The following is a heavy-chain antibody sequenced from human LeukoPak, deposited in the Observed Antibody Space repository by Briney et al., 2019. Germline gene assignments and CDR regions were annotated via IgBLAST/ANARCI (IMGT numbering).Heavy chain of an antibody. CDR1: GYTFSSYD. J-gene: IGHJ5*01. V-gene: IGHV1-8*01. CDR2: LNPDNGNT. CDR3: VRVSRHILTGPHKENWFDS. Sequence: ASVKVSCKASGYTFSSYDINWVRQATGHGLEWMGWLNPDNGNTGYAQKFQGRVTMTRDTSIRTVYMEMSSLRSDDTAVYYCVRVSRHILTGPHKENWFDSWGPGTLVTVSS. D-gene: IGHD3-9*01.